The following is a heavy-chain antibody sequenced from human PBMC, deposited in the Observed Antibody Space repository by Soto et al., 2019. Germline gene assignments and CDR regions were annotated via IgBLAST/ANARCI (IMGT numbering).Heavy chain of an antibody. CDR2: ISYDGSNK. CDR1: GFTFGDYA. D-gene: IGHD6-19*01. CDR3: AKEGAVAGTLDY. V-gene: IGHV3-30*04. J-gene: IGHJ4*02. Sequence: GGSLRLSCTASGFTFGDYAMNWVRQAPGKGLEWVAVISYDGSNKYYADSVKGRFTISRDNSKNTLYLQMNSLRAEDTAVYYCAKEGAVAGTLDYWGQGTLVTVSS.